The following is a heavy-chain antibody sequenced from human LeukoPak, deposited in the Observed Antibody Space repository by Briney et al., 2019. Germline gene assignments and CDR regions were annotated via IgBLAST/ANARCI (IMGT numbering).Heavy chain of an antibody. CDR3: ARLGYCSGGSCNSPFFDY. D-gene: IGHD2-15*01. V-gene: IGHV4-61*01. J-gene: IGHJ4*02. CDR1: GGSVSSSSYY. CDR2: IYYSGGT. Sequence: SETLSLTCTVSGGSVSSSSYYWSWIRQPPGKGLEWIVYIYYSGGTNYNPSLKSRVTISVDTSKNQFSLKLSSVTAADTAVYYCARLGYCSGGSCNSPFFDYWGQGTLVTVSS.